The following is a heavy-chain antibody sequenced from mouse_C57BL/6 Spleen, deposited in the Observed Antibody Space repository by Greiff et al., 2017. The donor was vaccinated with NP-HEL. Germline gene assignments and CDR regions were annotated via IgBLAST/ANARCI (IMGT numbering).Heavy chain of an antibody. CDR3: AVNWDGAMDY. CDR2: INPNNGGT. D-gene: IGHD4-1*01. CDR1: GYTFTDYY. J-gene: IGHJ4*01. Sequence: EVQLQPSGPELVKPGASVKISCKASGYTFTDYYMNWVKQSHGKSLEWIGDINPNNGGTSYNQKFKGKATLTVDKSSSTAYMELRSLTSEDSAVYYCAVNWDGAMDYWGQGTSVTVSS. V-gene: IGHV1-26*01.